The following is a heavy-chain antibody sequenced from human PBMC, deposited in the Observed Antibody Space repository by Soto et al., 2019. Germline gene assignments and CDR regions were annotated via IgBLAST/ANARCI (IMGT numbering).Heavy chain of an antibody. CDR3: AKDHRRIAVAAPLGP. J-gene: IGHJ5*02. CDR1: GFTFSSYG. D-gene: IGHD6-19*01. V-gene: IGHV3-30*18. Sequence: GGSLRLSCAASGFTFSSYGMHWVRQAPGKGLEWVAVISYDGSNKYYADSVKGRFTISRDNSKNTLYLQMNSLRAEDTAVYYCAKDHRRIAVAAPLGPWGQGTLVTVS. CDR2: ISYDGSNK.